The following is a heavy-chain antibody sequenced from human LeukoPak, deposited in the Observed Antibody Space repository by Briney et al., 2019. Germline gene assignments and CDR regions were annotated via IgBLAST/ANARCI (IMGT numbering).Heavy chain of an antibody. Sequence: SETLSLTCAVSGYSISSGYYWGWIRQPPGKGLEWIGSIYHSGSTYYNPSLKSRVTIPVDTSKNQFSLKLSSVTAADTAVYYCATRFTIFGVVKYDYWGQGTLVTVSS. D-gene: IGHD3-3*01. V-gene: IGHV4-38-2*01. CDR2: IYHSGST. CDR3: ATRFTIFGVVKYDY. CDR1: GYSISSGYY. J-gene: IGHJ4*02.